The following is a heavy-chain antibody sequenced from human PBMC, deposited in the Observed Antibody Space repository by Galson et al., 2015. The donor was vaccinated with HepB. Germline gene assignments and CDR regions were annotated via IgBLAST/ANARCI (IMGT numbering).Heavy chain of an antibody. CDR1: GFTFSSYA. J-gene: IGHJ4*02. CDR2: ISGSGGST. V-gene: IGHV3-23*01. Sequence: SLRLSCAASGFTFSSYAMSWVRQAPGKGLEWVSAISGSGGSTYYADSVKGRFTISRDNSKNTLYLQMNSLRAEDTAVYYCASDESDYGIYNFDYWDQGTLVTVSS. CDR3: ASDESDYGIYNFDY. D-gene: IGHD4-11*01.